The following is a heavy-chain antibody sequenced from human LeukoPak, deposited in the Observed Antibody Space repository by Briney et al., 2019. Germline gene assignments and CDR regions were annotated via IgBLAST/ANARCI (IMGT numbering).Heavy chain of an antibody. Sequence: GSLRLSCAASGFTFSSYSMNWVRQAPGKGLEWVSSISSSSSYIYYADSVKGRFTISRDNAKNSLYLQMNSLRAEDTAVYYCARDYRSGWYPFFDYWGQGTLVTVSS. CDR1: GFTFSSYS. V-gene: IGHV3-21*01. CDR2: ISSSSSYI. D-gene: IGHD6-19*01. CDR3: ARDYRSGWYPFFDY. J-gene: IGHJ4*02.